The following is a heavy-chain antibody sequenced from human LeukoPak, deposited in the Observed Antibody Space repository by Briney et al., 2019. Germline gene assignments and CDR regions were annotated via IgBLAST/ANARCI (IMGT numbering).Heavy chain of an antibody. V-gene: IGHV3-30*18. CDR1: GFTFNNYG. Sequence: GGSLRLSCAASGFTFNNYGMHWVRQAPGKGLEWVALISYDGSDTYYADSVKGRFTISRDNSKNTLFLQMISLRPDDTAVYYCTKSHANRGTYHSFFDYWGQGTLVTVSS. CDR3: TKSHANRGTYHSFFDY. D-gene: IGHD3-16*01. CDR2: ISYDGSDT. J-gene: IGHJ4*02.